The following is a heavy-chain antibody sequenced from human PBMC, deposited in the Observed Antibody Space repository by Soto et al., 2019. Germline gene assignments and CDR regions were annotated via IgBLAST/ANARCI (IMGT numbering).Heavy chain of an antibody. D-gene: IGHD6-19*01. CDR3: ARQGGWYLTFHSQPDY. Sequence: SETLSLTCTVSGGSISSSSYYWGWIRQPPGKGLEWIGSIYYSGSTYYNPSLKSRVTISVDTSKNQFSLKLSSVTAADTAVYYCARQGGWYLTFHSQPDYWGQGTLVTVSS. CDR1: GGSISSSSYY. J-gene: IGHJ4*02. CDR2: IYYSGST. V-gene: IGHV4-39*01.